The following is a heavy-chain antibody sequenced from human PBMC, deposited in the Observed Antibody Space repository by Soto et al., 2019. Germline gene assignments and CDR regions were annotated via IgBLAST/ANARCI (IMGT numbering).Heavy chain of an antibody. CDR3: ARVEYSSSLDYYGMDV. CDR1: GYTFTGYY. D-gene: IGHD6-6*01. V-gene: IGHV1-2*02. J-gene: IGHJ6*02. CDR2: INPNSGGT. Sequence: GASVKVSCKASGYTFTGYYMHWVRQAPGQGLEWMGWINPNSGGTNYAQKFQGRVTMTRDTSISTAYMELSRLRSDDTAVYYCARVEYSSSLDYYGMDVWGQGTTVTVS.